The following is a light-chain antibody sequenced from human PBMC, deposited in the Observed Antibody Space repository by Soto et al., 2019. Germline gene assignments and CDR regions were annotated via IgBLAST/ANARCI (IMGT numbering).Light chain of an antibody. Sequence: DIQMTQSPSSLSASVGDRVTITCRASQSISSYLNWYQQKPGKAPKLLIYAASSLQSGVPSRFSGSGSGTDFTLTISSLQPEDFATYYCQQSDSTHWTFGQGTKVEIK. J-gene: IGKJ1*01. CDR1: QSISSY. V-gene: IGKV1-39*01. CDR3: QQSDSTHWT. CDR2: AAS.